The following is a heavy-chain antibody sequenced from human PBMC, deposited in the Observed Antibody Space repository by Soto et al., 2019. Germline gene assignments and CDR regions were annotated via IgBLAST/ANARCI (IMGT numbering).Heavy chain of an antibody. CDR1: GVTFINYG. J-gene: IGHJ4*02. D-gene: IGHD3-16*01. V-gene: IGHV3-33*01. CDR3: ARDGDVNTGFGKDY. CDR2: IWYDGGNK. Sequence: RGSLRLSCAASGVTFINYGIHFVRHSPFKGLEWVAFIWYDGGNKYYAESVKGRFTISRDNSKNTLYLQMNSLRAEDTAVYYCARDGDVNTGFGKDYWGQGTLVTVSS.